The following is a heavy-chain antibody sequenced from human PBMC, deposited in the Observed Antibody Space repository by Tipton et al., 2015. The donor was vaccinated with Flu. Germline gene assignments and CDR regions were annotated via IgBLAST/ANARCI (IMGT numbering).Heavy chain of an antibody. CDR1: GGSIRNRGYF. D-gene: IGHD5-18*01. CDR2: IYYSGTT. CDR3: ARHPRRGYNFGGGG. Sequence: TLSLTCTVSGGSIRNRGYFWNWIRLLPGKGLEWIGHIYYSGTTDYNPSLQGRVSMSVDTSKNQFSLRLSSVTAADTAVYFCARHPRRGYNFGGGGWGQGARVIVSS. V-gene: IGHV4-31*03. J-gene: IGHJ4*02.